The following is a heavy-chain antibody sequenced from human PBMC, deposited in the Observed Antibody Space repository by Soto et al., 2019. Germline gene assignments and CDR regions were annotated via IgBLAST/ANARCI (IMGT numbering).Heavy chain of an antibody. CDR1: GDSVSSDSSA. CDR3: ARSAAGTFDY. V-gene: IGHV6-1*01. Sequence: SQTLSLTCAISGDSVSSDSSAWHWIRQSPSRGLEWLGRTYYRSRWYTDYAISVKPRITINPDTSKNQFSLQLNSVTSEDTALYHCARSAAGTFDYWGRGTLVTVSS. CDR2: TYYRSRWYT. D-gene: IGHD6-13*01. J-gene: IGHJ4*02.